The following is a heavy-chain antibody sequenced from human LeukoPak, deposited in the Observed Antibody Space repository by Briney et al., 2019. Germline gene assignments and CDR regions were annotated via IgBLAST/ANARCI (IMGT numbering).Heavy chain of an antibody. D-gene: IGHD4-17*01. J-gene: IGHJ4*02. CDR2: IRYDGSDK. V-gene: IGHV3-30*02. CDR1: GFTFSTYG. CDR3: AKDLTTVTTGDY. Sequence: GGSLRLSCAASGFTFSTYGMHCVRQAPGKGLEWVAFIRYDGSDKYYADSVKGRFTISRDNSKNTLYLHMNSLRAEDTAVYYCAKDLTTVTTGDYWGQGTLVTVSS.